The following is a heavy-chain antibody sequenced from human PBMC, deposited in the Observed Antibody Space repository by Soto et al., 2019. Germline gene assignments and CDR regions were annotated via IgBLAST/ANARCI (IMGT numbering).Heavy chain of an antibody. Sequence: EVQLVESGGGLVQPGESLRLSCAASGFTFSSYWMHWVRQAPGKGLVWVSRTNSDGSSTRYADSVKRRFTISRDNAKNTLYLQMNSLRAEDTAVYYCARIKGSSVTTIDYWGQVTLVTFYS. CDR3: ARIKGSSVTTIDY. J-gene: IGHJ4*02. D-gene: IGHD4-17*01. CDR1: GFTFSSYW. CDR2: TNSDGSST. V-gene: IGHV3-74*01.